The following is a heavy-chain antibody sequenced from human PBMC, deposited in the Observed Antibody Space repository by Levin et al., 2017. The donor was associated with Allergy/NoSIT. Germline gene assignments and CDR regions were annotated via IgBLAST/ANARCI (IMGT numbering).Heavy chain of an antibody. V-gene: IGHV3-30*18. J-gene: IGHJ4*02. CDR2: ISSDGSNK. D-gene: IGHD3-22*01. CDR3: AKDYYDRSGYYLFDD. CDR1: GFTFGSYG. Sequence: GGSLRLSCVASGFTFGSYGMHWVRQAPGKGLESVAVISSDGSNKYYADSVKGRFTISRDNSKNTLYLQMNSLRAEDAAVYYCAKDYYDRSGYYLFDDWGQGTLVTVSS.